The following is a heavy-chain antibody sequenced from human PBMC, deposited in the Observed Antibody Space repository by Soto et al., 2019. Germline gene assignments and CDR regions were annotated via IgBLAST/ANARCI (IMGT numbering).Heavy chain of an antibody. V-gene: IGHV1-2*02. CDR1: GYTFTGYY. CDR3: ARGVPYYDILTGYPPNFDY. D-gene: IGHD3-9*01. J-gene: IGHJ4*02. CDR2: INPNSGGT. Sequence: ASVKVSCKASGYTFTGYYMHWVRQAPGQGLEWMGWINPNSGGTNYAQKFQGRVTMTRDTSISTAYMELSRLRSDDTAVYYCARGVPYYDILTGYPPNFDYWGQGTLVTVS.